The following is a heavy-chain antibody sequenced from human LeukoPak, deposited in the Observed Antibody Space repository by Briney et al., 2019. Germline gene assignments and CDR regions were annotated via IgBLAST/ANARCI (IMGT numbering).Heavy chain of an antibody. CDR1: GFTFSSYW. CDR3: ARDEYRSRWLHP. J-gene: IGHJ5*02. V-gene: IGHV3-7*01. CDR2: IKGDGSEK. D-gene: IGHD5-24*01. Sequence: GGSLRLFCAASGFTFSSYWMSWVRLAPGKGREGVANIKGDGSEKWYADSVKGRFTISRDNAQNSVHLQMNSLRAEDTAVYHCARDEYRSRWLHPWGQGTLVTVTS.